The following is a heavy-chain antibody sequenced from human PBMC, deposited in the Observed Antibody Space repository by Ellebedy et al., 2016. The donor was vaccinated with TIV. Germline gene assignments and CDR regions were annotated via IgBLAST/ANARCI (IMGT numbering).Heavy chain of an antibody. D-gene: IGHD6-19*01. CDR2: IYYSGST. CDR1: GGSISSYY. Sequence: SETLSLTCTVSGGSISSYYWSWIRQPPGKGLEWIGYIYYSGSTNYNPSLKSRVTISVYTSKNQFSLKLSSVTAADTAVYYCARYNRFRQWPNYYWGQGTLVTVSS. V-gene: IGHV4-59*12. J-gene: IGHJ4*02. CDR3: ARYNRFRQWPNYY.